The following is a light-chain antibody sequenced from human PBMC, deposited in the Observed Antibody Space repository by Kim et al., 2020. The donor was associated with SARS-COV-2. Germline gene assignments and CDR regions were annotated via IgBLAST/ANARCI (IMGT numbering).Light chain of an antibody. CDR1: SSNIGADYA. V-gene: IGLV1-40*01. CDR3: QSYDNSLSAYV. J-gene: IGLJ1*01. CDR2: GNS. Sequence: QRVTIACTGSSSNIGADYAVHWYQQLPGPAPKLLMFGNSNRPSGVPARFSCSKSGTSASLAITGLQADDEAAYYCQSYDNSLSAYVFGTGTEVTVL.